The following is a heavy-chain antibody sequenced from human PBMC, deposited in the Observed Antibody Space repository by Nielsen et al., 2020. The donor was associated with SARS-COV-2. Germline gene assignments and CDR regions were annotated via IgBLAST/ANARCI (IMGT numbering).Heavy chain of an antibody. CDR3: AKGGDDARILGMDV. V-gene: IGHV3-73*01. D-gene: IGHD1-1*01. CDR2: IRSKANSYAT. CDR1: GFTFSGSA. Sequence: GESLKISCAASGFTFSGSAMHWVRQASGKGLEWVGRIRSKANSYATAYAASVKGRFTISRDDSKNTAYLQMNSLKTEDTAVYYCAKGGDDARILGMDVWGQGTTVTVSS. J-gene: IGHJ6*02.